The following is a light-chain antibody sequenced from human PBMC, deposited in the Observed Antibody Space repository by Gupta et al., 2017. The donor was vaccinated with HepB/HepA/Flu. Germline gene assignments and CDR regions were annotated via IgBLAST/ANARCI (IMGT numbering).Light chain of an antibody. CDR3: SSYSSNSLHVV. J-gene: IGLJ2*01. CDR1: HTDIGGYNS. CDR2: AVS. V-gene: IGLV2-14*03. Sequence: HSALTQPASGSWSPQHSITISCTGTHTDIGGYNSVSWYQRYPAKAPQLIIYAVSNRPSGISNSFSASKAGTTASRKIIGLEAEAEAEDVCSSYSSNSLHVVFGGGTKLTVL.